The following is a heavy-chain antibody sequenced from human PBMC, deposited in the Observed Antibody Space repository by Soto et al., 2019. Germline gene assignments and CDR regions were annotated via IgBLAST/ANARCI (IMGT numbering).Heavy chain of an antibody. J-gene: IGHJ6*02. D-gene: IGHD6-13*01. CDR2: IYSSGNT. CDR3: RRSSRYSKDV. Sequence: SETLSLTCTVSGGSISTYYWSWIRQPPGKGLEWIGYIYSSGNTNSNPSLKSRVTILVDTSKNQFSLKVSSLTAADTAVYYCRRSSRYSKDVWSQGTMVTGSS. V-gene: IGHV4-59*08. CDR1: GGSISTYY.